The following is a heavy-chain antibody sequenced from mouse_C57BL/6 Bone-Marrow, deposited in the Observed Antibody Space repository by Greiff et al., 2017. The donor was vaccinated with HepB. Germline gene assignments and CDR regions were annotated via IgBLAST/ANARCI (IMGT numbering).Heavy chain of an antibody. Sequence: EVQLVESGGGLVKPGGSLKLSCAASGFTFSSYAMSWVRQTPEKRLEWVATISDGGSYTYYPDNVKGRFTISRDNAKNNLYLQMSHLQSEDTAIYYCARERTGPFAYWGQGTLVTVSA. CDR3: ARERTGPFAY. D-gene: IGHD4-1*01. J-gene: IGHJ3*01. CDR1: GFTFSSYA. V-gene: IGHV5-4*01. CDR2: ISDGGSYT.